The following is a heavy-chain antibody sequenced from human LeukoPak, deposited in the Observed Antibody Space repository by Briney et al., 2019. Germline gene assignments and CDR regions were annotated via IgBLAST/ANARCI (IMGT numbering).Heavy chain of an antibody. CDR3: ARDHSGPSYYFDY. J-gene: IGHJ4*02. V-gene: IGHV4-59*01. D-gene: IGHD6-19*01. CDR2: VYNSENT. Sequence: PSETLSLTCTVSGGSISIYYWSWLRQPPGKGLEWIGYVYNSENTNYNPSLKSRVTISVDTSKNQFSLKLSSATAADTAVYYCARDHSGPSYYFDYWGQGTLVTVSS. CDR1: GGSISIYY.